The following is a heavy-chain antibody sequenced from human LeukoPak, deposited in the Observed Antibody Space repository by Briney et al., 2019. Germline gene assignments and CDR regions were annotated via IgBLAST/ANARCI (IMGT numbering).Heavy chain of an antibody. V-gene: IGHV4-31*11. Sequence: SETLSLTCAVSGGSISSGGYYWSWIRQHPGEGLEWIGYIFYSGSTYYNPSLKSRVTISVDTSKNQFSLKLSSVTAADTAVYYCARSHRGYLDYWGQGTLVTVSS. CDR2: IFYSGST. CDR1: GGSISSGGYY. CDR3: ARSHRGYLDY. D-gene: IGHD3-22*01. J-gene: IGHJ4*02.